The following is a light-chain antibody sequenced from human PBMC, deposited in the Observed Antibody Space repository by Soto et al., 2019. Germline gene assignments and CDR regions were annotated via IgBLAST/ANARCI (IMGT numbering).Light chain of an antibody. CDR1: QRITTY. CDR3: QQTYSTPYT. CDR2: TSC. J-gene: IGKJ2*01. V-gene: IGKV1-39*01. Sequence: IQMTQSPSSLSSSLGDRATITCRASQRITTYLTWYQQKPGNAPKLLITTSCTLPRGVPSRFSGSGSGTDFTLTITSLQREDFATYFCQQTYSTPYTFGQGTKLEIK.